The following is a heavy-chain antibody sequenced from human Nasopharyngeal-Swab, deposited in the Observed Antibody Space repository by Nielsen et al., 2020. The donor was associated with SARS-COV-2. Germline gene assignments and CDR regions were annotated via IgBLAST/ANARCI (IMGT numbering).Heavy chain of an antibody. D-gene: IGHD6-13*01. Sequence: GESLKISCAASGFTFSSYWMHWVRQAPGKGLVWVSRINSDGSSPSYADSVKGRFNISRDNAKNTLYLQMNSLRAEDTAVYYCARESHSRSWPSIDYWGQGTLVTVSS. CDR3: ARESHSRSWPSIDY. V-gene: IGHV3-74*01. J-gene: IGHJ4*02. CDR2: INSDGSSP. CDR1: GFTFSSYW.